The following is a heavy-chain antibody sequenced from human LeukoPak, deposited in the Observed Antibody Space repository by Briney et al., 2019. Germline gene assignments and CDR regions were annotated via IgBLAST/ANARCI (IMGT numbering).Heavy chain of an antibody. CDR1: GYTFTSYG. V-gene: IGHV1-18*01. CDR3: ARGYCSTTSCYGAFDI. D-gene: IGHD2-2*01. J-gene: IGHJ3*02. CDR2: ISAYNGNT. Sequence: EASVKVSCKASGYTFTSYGISWVRQAPGQGLEWMGWISAYNGNTNSAQKFRGRVTMTTDTPTTTAYMELRSLRSDDTAVYYCARGYCSTTSCYGAFDIWGQGTMVTVSS.